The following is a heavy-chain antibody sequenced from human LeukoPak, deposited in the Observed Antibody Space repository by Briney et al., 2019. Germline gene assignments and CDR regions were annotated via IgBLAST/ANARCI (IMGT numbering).Heavy chain of an antibody. CDR3: ARTPARYCSSTSCYDSYFDY. V-gene: IGHV3-53*05. D-gene: IGHD2-2*01. Sequence: GGSLRLSCAASGFTVSSNYMSWVRQAPGKGLEWVSVIYSGGSTYYADSVKGRFTISRDNSKNMLYLQMNSLRAEDTAVYYCARTPARYCSSTSCYDSYFDYWGQGTLVTVSS. CDR1: GFTVSSNY. CDR2: IYSGGST. J-gene: IGHJ4*02.